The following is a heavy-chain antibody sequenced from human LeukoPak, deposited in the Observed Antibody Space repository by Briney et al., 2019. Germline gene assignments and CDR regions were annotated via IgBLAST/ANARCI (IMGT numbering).Heavy chain of an antibody. V-gene: IGHV3-21*01. Sequence: GGSLRLSRAASGFTFSSYSMNWVRQAPGKGLEWVSSISSSSYIYYADSVKGRFTISRDNAKNSLYLQMNSLRAEDTAVYYCARGSRDGYYDSSGYYAFDIWGQGTMVAVSS. CDR2: ISSSSYI. CDR1: GFTFSSYS. CDR3: ARGSRDGYYDSSGYYAFDI. D-gene: IGHD3-22*01. J-gene: IGHJ3*02.